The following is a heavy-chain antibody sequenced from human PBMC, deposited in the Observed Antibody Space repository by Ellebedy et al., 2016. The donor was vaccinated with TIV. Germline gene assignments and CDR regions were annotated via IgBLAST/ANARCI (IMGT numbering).Heavy chain of an antibody. J-gene: IGHJ4*02. CDR3: TTRPPPYCDCPLDY. D-gene: IGHD4-17*01. Sequence: PGGSLRLSCAASGFTFSNAWMNWVRQAPGKGLEWVGRIKRKTDGGTTDYAAPVKGRFTISRDDSQNTLYLQMNSLKPDDTVVYYCTTRPPPYCDCPLDYWGQGTLVTVSS. V-gene: IGHV3-15*07. CDR1: GFTFSNAW. CDR2: IKRKTDGGTT.